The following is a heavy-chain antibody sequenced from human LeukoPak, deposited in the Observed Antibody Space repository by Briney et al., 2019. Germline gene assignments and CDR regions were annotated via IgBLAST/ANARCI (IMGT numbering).Heavy chain of an antibody. Sequence: PSETLSLTCTVSGGSIRGYYWSWIRQPPGKGLEWIGSIYHSGSTNYNPSLKSRVTISVDTSKNQFSLRLSSVTAADTAVYYCASMAWASQVDYWGQGTLVTVSS. D-gene: IGHD3-10*01. V-gene: IGHV4-34*01. CDR3: ASMAWASQVDY. J-gene: IGHJ4*02. CDR2: IYHSGST. CDR1: GGSIRGYY.